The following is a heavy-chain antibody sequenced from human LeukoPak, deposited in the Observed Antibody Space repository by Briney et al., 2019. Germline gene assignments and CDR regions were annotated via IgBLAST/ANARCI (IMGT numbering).Heavy chain of an antibody. V-gene: IGHV4-39*01. D-gene: IGHD1-26*01. CDR3: ARLGVVGATYPDY. CDR2: IYYSGST. J-gene: IGHJ4*02. Sequence: SETLSLTCTVSGGPISSSSYYCRWIRQPPGKGLEWIGSIYYSGSTYYHPSLKSQVTISVDTSKNQFSLKLSSVTAADTAVYYCARLGVVGATYPDYWGQGTLVTVSS. CDR1: GGPISSSSYY.